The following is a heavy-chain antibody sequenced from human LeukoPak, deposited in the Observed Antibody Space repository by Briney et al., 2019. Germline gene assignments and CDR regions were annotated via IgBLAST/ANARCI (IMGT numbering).Heavy chain of an antibody. CDR2: INSDEGST. CDR1: GFTFSSYW. Sequence: GGSLRLSCAASGFTFSSYWMHWVRQAPGKGLVWVSRINSDEGSTSYADSVKGRFTISRDNAKNTLYLQMNSLRAEDTAVYYCARASLSYTSSWPFDYWGQGTLVTVSS. CDR3: ARASLSYTSSWPFDY. D-gene: IGHD6-13*01. V-gene: IGHV3-74*01. J-gene: IGHJ4*02.